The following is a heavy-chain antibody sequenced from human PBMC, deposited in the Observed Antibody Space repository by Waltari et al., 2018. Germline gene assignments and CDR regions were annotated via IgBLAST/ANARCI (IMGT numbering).Heavy chain of an antibody. J-gene: IGHJ4*02. CDR2: IFHTGFT. Sequence: QVQLQESGPGLVKPSETLSLTCDVAGFSVERGYFWGWIRQPPGKGLGWLGTIFHTGFTYYTPSLRGRVTMSVDTSKNQFSLNLSSVTAADTALYYCARAPGVAAASYFDYWGQGILVTVSS. D-gene: IGHD6-13*01. CDR1: GFSVERGYF. V-gene: IGHV4-38-2*01. CDR3: ARAPGVAAASYFDY.